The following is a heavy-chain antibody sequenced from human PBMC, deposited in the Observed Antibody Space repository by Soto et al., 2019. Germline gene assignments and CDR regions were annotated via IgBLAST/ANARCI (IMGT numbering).Heavy chain of an antibody. Sequence: AGGSLRLSCAASGFTFSSYWMSWVRQAPGKGLEWVANIKQDGSEKYYVDSVKGRFTISRDNAKNSLYLQMNSLRAEDTAVYYCARELWFGESDDAFDIWGQGTMVTVSS. V-gene: IGHV3-7*03. CDR3: ARELWFGESDDAFDI. J-gene: IGHJ3*02. CDR2: IKQDGSEK. D-gene: IGHD3-10*01. CDR1: GFTFSSYW.